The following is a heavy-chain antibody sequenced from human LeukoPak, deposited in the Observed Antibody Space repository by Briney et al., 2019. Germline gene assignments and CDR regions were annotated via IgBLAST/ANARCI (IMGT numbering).Heavy chain of an antibody. Sequence: GGSLRLSCAASGFTFSSYAMSWVRQAPGKGLEWVSAISGSGGSTYYADSVKGRFTISRDNSKNTLYLQMNSLRAEDTAVYYCAKDLGVGEALYSSGWHNWLDPWGQGTLVTVSS. CDR3: AKDLGVGEALYSSGWHNWLDP. V-gene: IGHV3-23*01. CDR1: GFTFSSYA. CDR2: ISGSGGST. J-gene: IGHJ5*02. D-gene: IGHD6-19*01.